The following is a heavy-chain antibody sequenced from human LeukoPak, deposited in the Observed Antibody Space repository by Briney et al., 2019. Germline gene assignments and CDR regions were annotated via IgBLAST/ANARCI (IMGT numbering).Heavy chain of an antibody. J-gene: IGHJ5*02. D-gene: IGHD3-10*01. CDR3: ARHGGSGSYYNWFDP. CDR2: IYYSGST. Sequence: SETLSLTCTVSGDSITGYHWSWVRQPPGKGLEWIGYIYYSGSTNYSPSLSSRVSTSVDTSKNQISLKLSSLTATDTAVYYCARHGGSGSYYNWFDPWGQGTLVTVSS. CDR1: GDSITGYH. V-gene: IGHV4-59*08.